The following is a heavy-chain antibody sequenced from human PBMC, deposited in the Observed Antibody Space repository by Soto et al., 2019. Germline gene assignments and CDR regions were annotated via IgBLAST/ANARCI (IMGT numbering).Heavy chain of an antibody. Sequence: EVQLLESGGGWVQPGESLRLSCAASGFTFSNYAMSWVRQAPGKGLEWVSVISGSDDSTYYADSVKGRFTISRDNSKNTLYLQMNSLRAEDTAVYYCAKRSSSSTFDYWGQGTLVTVSS. CDR1: GFTFSNYA. CDR2: ISGSDDST. J-gene: IGHJ4*02. CDR3: AKRSSSSTFDY. V-gene: IGHV3-23*01. D-gene: IGHD6-6*01.